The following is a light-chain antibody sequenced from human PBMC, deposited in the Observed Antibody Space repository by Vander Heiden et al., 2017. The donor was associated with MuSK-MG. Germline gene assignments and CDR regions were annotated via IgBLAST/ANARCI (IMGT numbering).Light chain of an antibody. V-gene: IGLV2-23*02. Sequence: QPALTQPASVSGSPGQSITISCSGTTCDFGCYNLLPWYQHHPGTVPTIVIYEVTKRTGGVSDRFSGCTSGNTTCLTISGLQDEDEADYYCCSYTLSSTLIFGGGTKLTVL. CDR3: CSYTLSSTLI. CDR1: TCDFGCYNL. CDR2: EVT. J-gene: IGLJ2*01.